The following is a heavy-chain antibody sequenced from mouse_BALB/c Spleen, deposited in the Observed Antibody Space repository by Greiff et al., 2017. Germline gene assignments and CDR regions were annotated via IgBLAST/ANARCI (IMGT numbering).Heavy chain of an antibody. CDR1: GFTIPDYS. CDR3: AIDGGGGFAIDY. Sequence: EVQLQPSGPELVKPGALVKLSCKTSGFTIPDYSMHWVKQSPGQSLEWIGGIDPNNGGTSYNQKFKGKATLTVDTSSNTAYLELRSLTSEDTAVYYCAIDGGGGFAIDYWGQGTSGNVSA. CDR2: IDPNNGGT. V-gene: IGHV1-18*01. J-gene: IGHJ4*01.